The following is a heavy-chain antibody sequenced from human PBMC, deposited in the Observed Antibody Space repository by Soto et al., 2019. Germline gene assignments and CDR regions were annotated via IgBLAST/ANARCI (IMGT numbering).Heavy chain of an antibody. Sequence: QVQLVQSRAEVKNPGASVKVSCKASGYSFTRYGIAWARQAPGQGLEWMGWINTYNGNTNYAQNLQRRVTQPIDPSPSTVYMELTSLRSNDTAIYYCAMVDVYVTPSPQDVWGQGTTVIVSS. CDR2: INTYNGNT. D-gene: IGHD3-16*01. V-gene: IGHV1-18*01. J-gene: IGHJ6*02. CDR3: AMVDVYVTPSPQDV. CDR1: GYSFTRYG.